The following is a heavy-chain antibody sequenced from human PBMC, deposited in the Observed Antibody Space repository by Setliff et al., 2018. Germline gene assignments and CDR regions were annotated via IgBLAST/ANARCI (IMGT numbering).Heavy chain of an antibody. J-gene: IGHJ4*02. D-gene: IGHD3-3*01. CDR1: GFTFSNAR. V-gene: IGHV3-15*01. CDR2: VKSKSEGGTT. CDR3: AKVGIFGGGYFDL. Sequence: KPGGSLRLSCAASGFTFSNARMSWVRQAPGKGLEWVGRVKSKSEGGTTHYAGPVKGRITVSRDDSKNTLYLQMSSLRAEDTAVYYCAKVGIFGGGYFDLWGLGTLVTVSS.